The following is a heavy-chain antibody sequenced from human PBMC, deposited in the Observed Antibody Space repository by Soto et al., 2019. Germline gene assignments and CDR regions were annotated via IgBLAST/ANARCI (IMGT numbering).Heavy chain of an antibody. V-gene: IGHV1-8*01. D-gene: IGHD2-21*01. CDR1: GYTFTSYD. CDR2: MNPNSGNT. J-gene: IGHJ6*03. Sequence: ASVKVSCKASGYTFTSYDINWVRQATGQGLEWMGWMNPNSGNTGYAQKFQGRVTMTRNTSISTAYMELSSLRSEDTAVYYCARYWGPPYYYYYMDVWGKGTTVTVSS. CDR3: ARYWGPPYYYYYMDV.